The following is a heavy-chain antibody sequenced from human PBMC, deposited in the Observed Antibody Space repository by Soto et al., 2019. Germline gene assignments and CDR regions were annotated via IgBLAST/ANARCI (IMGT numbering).Heavy chain of an antibody. J-gene: IGHJ6*03. V-gene: IGHV3-7*01. CDR1: GFTFSSYW. CDR2: IKQDGSEK. Sequence: GGSLRLSCAASGFTFSSYWMSWVRQAPGKGLEWVANIKQDGSEKYYVDSVKGRFTISRDNAKNSLYLQMNSLRAEDTAVYYCARDRRHPEDYYYMDVWGKGTTVTVSS. CDR3: ARDRRHPEDYYYMDV.